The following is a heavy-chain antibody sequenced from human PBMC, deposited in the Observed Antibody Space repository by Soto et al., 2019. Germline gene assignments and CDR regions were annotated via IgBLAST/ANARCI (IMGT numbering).Heavy chain of an antibody. CDR2: IKPNSGGI. CDR1: GYTFTGYY. V-gene: IGHV1-2*02. D-gene: IGHD5-18*01. J-gene: IGHJ4*02. Sequence: ASVKVSCKASGYTFTGYYIHWVRQAPGQGLEWMGWIKPNSGGINYAQKFKGRVTMTRDTSISTAYMELSRLTSDDTAVYYCARVANTGYAVGPFDSWGQGTMVTVSS. CDR3: ARVANTGYAVGPFDS.